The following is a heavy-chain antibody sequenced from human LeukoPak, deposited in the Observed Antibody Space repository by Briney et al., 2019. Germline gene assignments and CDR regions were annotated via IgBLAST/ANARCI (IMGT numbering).Heavy chain of an antibody. CDR1: GFTFSSYA. CDR2: ISDRGGST. Sequence: GGSLRLSCAASGFTFSSYAMSWVRRAPGKGLEWVSAISDRGGSTYYADSVKRRFTISRDNSKNTLYLQMNSLRAEDTAVYYCANPGYSSSWPDNWFDPWGQGTLVTVSS. V-gene: IGHV3-23*01. D-gene: IGHD6-13*01. J-gene: IGHJ5*02. CDR3: ANPGYSSSWPDNWFDP.